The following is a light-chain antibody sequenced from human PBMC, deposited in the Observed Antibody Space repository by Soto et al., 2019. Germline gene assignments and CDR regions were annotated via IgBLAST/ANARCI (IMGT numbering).Light chain of an antibody. V-gene: IGLV1-51*01. Sequence: QSVLTQPPSVSADPGQKVTISCSGSSSNLGGNSVSWYQPRPGTAPKLHMYDYNKRPSVIPDRFSSSKSGTSATLVITGFQTGDEADYYCGSWDSSLSAYVFGTGTKFTVL. J-gene: IGLJ1*01. CDR2: DYN. CDR3: GSWDSSLSAYV. CDR1: SSNLGGNS.